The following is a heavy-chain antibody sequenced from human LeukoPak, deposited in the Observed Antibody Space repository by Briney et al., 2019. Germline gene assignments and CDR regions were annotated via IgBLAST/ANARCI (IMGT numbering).Heavy chain of an antibody. J-gene: IGHJ4*02. V-gene: IGHV1-2*02. CDR2: VNPKNGAT. CDR1: GYTFTGFY. Sequence: ASVKVSCKPSGYTFTGFYLHWVRQAPGQGLQWMGWVNPKNGATKYSQTFRGRVTMTRDTSIDTAYMELSSRTSDDTAIYYCARPTHRLTVTTAIDYWGQGTLVTVSS. D-gene: IGHD4-17*01. CDR3: ARPTHRLTVTTAIDY.